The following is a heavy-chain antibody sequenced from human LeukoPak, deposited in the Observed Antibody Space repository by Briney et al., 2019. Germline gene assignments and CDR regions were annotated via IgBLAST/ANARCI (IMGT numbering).Heavy chain of an antibody. J-gene: IGHJ4*02. CDR1: GFTFSSYA. CDR2: ISSSGTYI. D-gene: IGHD1-7*01. Sequence: GGSLRLSCAASGFTFSSYAMNWVRQAPGKGLEWVSSISSSGTYIYYADSVQGRFTISRDNAKNSLYLQMNGLRAEDTAVYYCARGNGNYRYYFDYWGQGTLVTVSS. V-gene: IGHV3-21*01. CDR3: ARGNGNYRYYFDY.